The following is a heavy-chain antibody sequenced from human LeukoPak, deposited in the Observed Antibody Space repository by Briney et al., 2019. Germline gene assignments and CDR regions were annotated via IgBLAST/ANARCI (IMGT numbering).Heavy chain of an antibody. CDR1: GDSITSYY. D-gene: IGHD6-13*01. V-gene: IGHV4-59*01. Sequence: SETLSLTCTVSGDSITSYYWSWIRQPPGKGLEWIGYIYYSGSTNYNPSLKSRVTISVDTSKNQFSLKLSSVTAADTAVYYCARDHKGIAALWGQGTLVTVSS. CDR2: IYYSGST. CDR3: ARDHKGIAAL. J-gene: IGHJ4*02.